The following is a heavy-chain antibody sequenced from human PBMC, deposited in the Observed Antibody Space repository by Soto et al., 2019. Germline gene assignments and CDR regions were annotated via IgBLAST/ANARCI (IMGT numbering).Heavy chain of an antibody. V-gene: IGHV1-24*01. D-gene: IGHD3-10*01. J-gene: IGHJ4*02. Sequence: ASVKVFCTVSGYTHTELSMHWVRQAPGKGLEWMGGFDPEDGETIYAQKFQGRVTMTEDTSTDTAYMELSSLRSEDTAVYYCASRPVRGVIKGDYWGQGTLVTVSS. CDR3: ASRPVRGVIKGDY. CDR2: FDPEDGET. CDR1: GYTHTELS.